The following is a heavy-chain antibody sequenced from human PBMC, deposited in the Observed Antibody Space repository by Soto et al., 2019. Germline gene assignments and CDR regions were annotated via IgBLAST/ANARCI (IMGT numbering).Heavy chain of an antibody. D-gene: IGHD2-2*02. Sequence: TLSLTCAVSGVSISSGGYSWSWIRQPPGKGLEWIGYIYHSGSTYYNPSLKSRVTISVDRSKNQFSLKLSSVTAADTAVYYCARVSICSSTSCYKMGFWFDHWGQGTLVTVSS. V-gene: IGHV4-30-2*01. CDR3: ARVSICSSTSCYKMGFWFDH. CDR1: GVSISSGGYS. CDR2: IYHSGST. J-gene: IGHJ5*02.